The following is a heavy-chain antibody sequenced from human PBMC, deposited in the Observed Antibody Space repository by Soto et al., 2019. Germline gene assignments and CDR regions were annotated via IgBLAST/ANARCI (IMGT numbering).Heavy chain of an antibody. CDR1: GYTFSVYH. V-gene: IGHV1-2*02. CDR2: VHPNSGGT. J-gene: IGHJ3*02. CDR3: ARGLLWFGELLSGLGAFDI. Sequence: ASVKVSCKASGYTFSVYHMHWVRQAPGQGLEWMGWVHPNSGGTNYAQSFQGRVTMTRNTSISTAYMELSSLRSEDTAVYYCARGLLWFGELLSGLGAFDIWGQGTMVTVSS. D-gene: IGHD3-10*01.